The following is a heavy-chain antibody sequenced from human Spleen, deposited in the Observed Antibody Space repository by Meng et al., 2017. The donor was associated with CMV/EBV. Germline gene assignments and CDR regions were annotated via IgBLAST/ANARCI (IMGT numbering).Heavy chain of an antibody. V-gene: IGHV3-30-3*01. CDR2: ISYDGSNK. CDR1: GYNFTGYY. CDR3: ARDGAAAGRNYYGMDV. D-gene: IGHD6-13*01. Sequence: SCKASGYNFTGYYIHWVRQAPGKGLEWVAVISYDGSNKYYADSVKGRFTISRDNSKNTLYLQMNSLRAEDTAVYYCARDGAAAGRNYYGMDVWGQGTTVTVSS. J-gene: IGHJ6*02.